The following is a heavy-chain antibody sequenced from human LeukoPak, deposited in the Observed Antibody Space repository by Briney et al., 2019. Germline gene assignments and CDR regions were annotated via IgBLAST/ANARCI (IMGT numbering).Heavy chain of an antibody. CDR2: ISYDGSNK. D-gene: IGHD6-13*01. CDR1: GFTFSSYA. CDR3: ARARVSKRVRSSWPGADY. Sequence: AGGSLRLSCAASGFTFSSYAMHWVRQAPGKGLEWVAVISYDGSNKYYADSVKGRFTISRDNSKNTLYLQMNSLRAEDTAVYYCARARVSKRVRSSWPGADYWGQGTLVTVSS. V-gene: IGHV3-30-3*01. J-gene: IGHJ4*02.